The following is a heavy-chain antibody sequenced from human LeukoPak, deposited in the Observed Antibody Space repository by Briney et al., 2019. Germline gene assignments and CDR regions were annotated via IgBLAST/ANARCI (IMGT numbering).Heavy chain of an antibody. D-gene: IGHD3-10*01. CDR1: GFTFSSYA. CDR2: ISGSGGST. J-gene: IGHJ4*02. V-gene: IGHV3-23*01. Sequence: GGSLRLSCAASGFTFSSYAMSWVRQAPGKGLEWVSAISGSGGSTYYADSVKGRFTISRDNSKNTLDLQMNSLRAEDTAVYYCALASMVQGVTFDYWGQGTLVTVSS. CDR3: ALASMVQGVTFDY.